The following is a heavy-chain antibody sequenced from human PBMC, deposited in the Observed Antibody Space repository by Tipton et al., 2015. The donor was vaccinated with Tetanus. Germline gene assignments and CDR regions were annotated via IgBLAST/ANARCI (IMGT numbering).Heavy chain of an antibody. Sequence: TLSLTCSVSGGSLRSGDSNWSWIRQPPGKGLEWLAYVSSSGATNSNYYLKSRITISRDTSKDQFSLNLRSVITADTAVYYCARANNDYSKKGPLDYWGQGILVIVSS. D-gene: IGHD5-12*01. J-gene: IGHJ4*02. V-gene: IGHV4-61*08. CDR3: ARANNDYSKKGPLDY. CDR2: VSSSGAT. CDR1: GGSLRSGDSN.